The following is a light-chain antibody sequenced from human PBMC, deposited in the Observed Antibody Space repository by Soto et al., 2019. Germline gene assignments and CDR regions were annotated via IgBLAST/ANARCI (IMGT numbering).Light chain of an antibody. CDR2: EVS. J-gene: IGLJ1*01. Sequence: QSVLTQPPSVSGSPGQSVTISCTGTSSDVGSYNHVAWCQQPPGTAPKLMIYEVSNRPSGVPDRFSGSKSGNTASLTISGLQAEEEADYYGSSFTTSSTYVFGTGTKVTVL. CDR1: SSDVGSYNH. V-gene: IGLV2-18*02. CDR3: SSFTTSSTYV.